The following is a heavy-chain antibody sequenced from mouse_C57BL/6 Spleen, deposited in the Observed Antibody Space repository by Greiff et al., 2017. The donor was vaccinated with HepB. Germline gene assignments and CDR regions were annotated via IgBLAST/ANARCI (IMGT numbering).Heavy chain of an antibody. D-gene: IGHD2-3*01. CDR1: GYTFTDYY. V-gene: IGHV1-26*01. CDR2: INPNNGGT. CDR3: ARVGRWLLSLAY. Sequence: EVQLQQSGPELVKPGASVKISCKASGYTFTDYYMNWVKQSHGKSLEWIGDINPNNGGTSYNQKFKGKATLTVDKSSSTAYMERRSLTSEDSAVYYCARVGRWLLSLAYWGQGTLVTVSA. J-gene: IGHJ3*01.